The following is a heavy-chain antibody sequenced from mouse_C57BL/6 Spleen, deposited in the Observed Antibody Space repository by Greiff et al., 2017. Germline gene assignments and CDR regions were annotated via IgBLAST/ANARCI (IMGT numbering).Heavy chain of an antibody. CDR1: GFTFTDYY. J-gene: IGHJ2*01. D-gene: IGHD2-3*01. V-gene: IGHV7-3*01. CDR3: ARSDGFFDY. Sequence: EVKVVESGGGLVQPGGSLSLSCAASGFTFTDYYMSWVRQPPGKALEWLGFIRNKANGYTTEYSASVKGRFTISRDNSQSILYLQMNALRAEDRATYYCARSDGFFDYWGQGTTLTVSS. CDR2: IRNKANGYTT.